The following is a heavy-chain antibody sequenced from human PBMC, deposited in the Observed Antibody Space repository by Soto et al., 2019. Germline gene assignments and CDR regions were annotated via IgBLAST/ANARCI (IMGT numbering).Heavy chain of an antibody. Sequence: GESLKISCNGSGYSFSSYWIGWVRQMPGKGLEWMGIIYPGDSDTRYSPSFQGQVTISVDKSTRTAYLQWSSLKASDTAIYYCARQPDYNILTGYLYYFDYWGQGTLVTVSS. CDR3: ARQPDYNILTGYLYYFDY. CDR2: IYPGDSDT. V-gene: IGHV5-51*01. CDR1: GYSFSSYW. D-gene: IGHD3-9*01. J-gene: IGHJ4*02.